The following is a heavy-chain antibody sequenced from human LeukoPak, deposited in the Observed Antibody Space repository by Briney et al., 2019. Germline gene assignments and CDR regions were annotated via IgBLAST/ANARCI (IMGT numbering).Heavy chain of an antibody. CDR3: ARGVYCSSTSCSGFWFDP. J-gene: IGHJ5*02. CDR2: ISSSSSYI. CDR1: GFTFSSYS. Sequence: SGGSLRLSCAASGFTFSSYSMNWVRQAPGKGLEWVSSISSSSSYIYYADSVKGRFTISRDNAKNSLYLQMNSLRAEDTAVYYCARGVYCSSTSCSGFWFDPWGQGTLVTVSS. D-gene: IGHD2-2*01. V-gene: IGHV3-21*01.